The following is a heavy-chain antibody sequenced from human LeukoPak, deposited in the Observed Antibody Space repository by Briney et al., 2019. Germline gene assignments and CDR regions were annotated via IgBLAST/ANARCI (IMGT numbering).Heavy chain of an antibody. Sequence: PGGSLRLSCAASGFTFSSYAMSWVRQAPGKGLEWVSAISGSGGSTYYADSVKGRFTISRDNSKNTLYLQMNSLRAEDTAVYYCAKDRGYYDYVWGSYRQAEYFQHWGQGTLVTVSS. CDR1: GFTFSSYA. V-gene: IGHV3-23*01. CDR2: ISGSGGST. J-gene: IGHJ1*01. D-gene: IGHD3-16*02. CDR3: AKDRGYYDYVWGSYRQAEYFQH.